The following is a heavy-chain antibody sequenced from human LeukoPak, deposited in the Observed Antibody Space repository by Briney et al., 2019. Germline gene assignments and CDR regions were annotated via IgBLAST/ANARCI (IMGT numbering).Heavy chain of an antibody. Sequence: GGTLRLSCAASGFTLSSYWMSWLRQVPGKGLEWVANIKQDGSEKYYVDSVKGRFPISRDNAKNSLYLQMTSLRAEDTAVYYCATRDRYFDSPYSGPFDYWGQGTLVTVSS. CDR2: IKQDGSEK. J-gene: IGHJ4*02. D-gene: IGHD3-9*01. CDR3: ATRDRYFDSPYSGPFDY. V-gene: IGHV3-7*03. CDR1: GFTLSSYW.